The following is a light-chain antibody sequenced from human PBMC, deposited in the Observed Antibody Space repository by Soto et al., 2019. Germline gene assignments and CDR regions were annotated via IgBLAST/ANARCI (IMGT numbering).Light chain of an antibody. Sequence: QSVLTQPASVSGSPGQSITISCSGTSSDIGSYNHVAWYQQFPGKSPKLMIYAVSDRPPGVSDRFSGSKSGITASLTISGLQHEEEAAYYCISYTDRQSYLFGTGTKVTVL. CDR1: SSDIGSYNH. CDR3: ISYTDRQSYL. CDR2: AVS. J-gene: IGLJ1*01. V-gene: IGLV2-14*03.